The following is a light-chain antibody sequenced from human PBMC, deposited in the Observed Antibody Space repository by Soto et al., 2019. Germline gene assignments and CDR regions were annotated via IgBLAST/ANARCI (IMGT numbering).Light chain of an antibody. CDR2: GAS. CDR1: QSISSSL. J-gene: IGKJ3*01. V-gene: IGKV3-20*01. Sequence: EIVLTQSPDTLSLSPGERATLSCRTTQSISSSLVAWYQQKPGQPPRSLIHGASSRATGIPDRFSGRGSGTEFTLTISRLEPEDFAVYYCQLYDGSLFTFGPGTKVDIK. CDR3: QLYDGSLFT.